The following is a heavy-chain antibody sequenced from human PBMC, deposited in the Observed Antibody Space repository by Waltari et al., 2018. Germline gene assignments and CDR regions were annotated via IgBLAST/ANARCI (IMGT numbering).Heavy chain of an antibody. CDR2: IYSGGST. V-gene: IGHV3-23*03. J-gene: IGHJ6*03. Sequence: EVQLLESGGGLVQPGGSLRLSCAASGFTFSSYAMSRVRQAPGKGLEWVSVIYSGGSTYYADSVKGRFTISRDNSKNTLYLQMNSLRAEDTAVYYCAKDGAPGGYDFWSGYYYYYYMDVWGKGTTVTVSS. CDR1: GFTFSSYA. CDR3: AKDGAPGGYDFWSGYYYYYYMDV. D-gene: IGHD3-3*01.